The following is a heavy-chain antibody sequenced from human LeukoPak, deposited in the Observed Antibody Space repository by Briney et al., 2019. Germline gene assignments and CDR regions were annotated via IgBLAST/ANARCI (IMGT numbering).Heavy chain of an antibody. Sequence: QTGGSLRLSCAASGFTFSSYGMQWVRQAPGKGLEWVAVIWYDGSNKYYADSVKGRFTISRDNSKNTLYLQMNSLRAEDTAVYYCARDPANSGSYLDYWGQGTLVTVPS. CDR3: ARDPANSGSYLDY. CDR2: IWYDGSNK. D-gene: IGHD1-26*01. V-gene: IGHV3-33*08. J-gene: IGHJ4*02. CDR1: GFTFSSYG.